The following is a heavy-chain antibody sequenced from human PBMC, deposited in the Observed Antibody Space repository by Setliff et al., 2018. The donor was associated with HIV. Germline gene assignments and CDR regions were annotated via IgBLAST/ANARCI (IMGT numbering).Heavy chain of an antibody. CDR2: INPNSGGT. CDR1: GYTFTGYY. CDR3: ASGRSLLGTAMVGGPLFDY. D-gene: IGHD5-18*01. V-gene: IGHV1-2*06. J-gene: IGHJ4*02. Sequence: AASVKVSCKASGYTFTGYYMHWVRQAPGQGLEWMGRINPNSGGTNYAQKFQGRVTMTRDTSISTAYMELSRLRSDDTAVYYCASGRSLLGTAMVGGPLFDYWGQGTLVTVSS.